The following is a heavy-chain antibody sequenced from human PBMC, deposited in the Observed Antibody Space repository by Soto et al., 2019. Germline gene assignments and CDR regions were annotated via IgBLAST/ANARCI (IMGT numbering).Heavy chain of an antibody. D-gene: IGHD3-10*01. CDR1: GGTFSSYA. CDR2: IIPILGIA. V-gene: IGHV1-69*10. J-gene: IGHJ4*02. CDR3: ASSPPPISMVRGVNTYDD. Sequence: SVKVSCKASGGTFSSYAISWVRQAPGQGLERMGGIIPILGIANYAQKFQGRVTITADKSTSTAYMELSSLRSEDTAVYYCASSPPPISMVRGVNTYDDWGQGALVTGSS.